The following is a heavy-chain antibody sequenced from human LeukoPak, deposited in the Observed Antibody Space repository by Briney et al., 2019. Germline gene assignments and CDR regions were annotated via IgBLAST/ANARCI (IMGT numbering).Heavy chain of an antibody. J-gene: IGHJ4*02. Sequence: PSQTLSLTCSVSGGSISSGGYYWSWIRQHPGKGLEWIGYIYYSGSTYYNPSLKSRVTISVDTSKNQFSLKLSSVTAADTAVYYCARALRWGFIDYWGQGTLVTVSS. CDR2: IYYSGST. V-gene: IGHV4-31*03. D-gene: IGHD2-21*01. CDR1: GGSISSGGYY. CDR3: ARALRWGFIDY.